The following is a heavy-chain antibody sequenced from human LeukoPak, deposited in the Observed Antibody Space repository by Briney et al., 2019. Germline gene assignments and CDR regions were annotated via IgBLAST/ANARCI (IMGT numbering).Heavy chain of an antibody. J-gene: IGHJ4*02. Sequence: GGSLRLSCAASGFTFTNAWMSWVRQAPGKGLEWVSYISSSGNTIYYADSVKGRFTISRDNAKSSLYLQMNSLRAEDTAVYYCASQWLLRYWGQGTLVTVSS. D-gene: IGHD3-22*01. CDR2: ISSSGNTI. CDR3: ASQWLLRY. CDR1: GFTFTNAW. V-gene: IGHV3-11*04.